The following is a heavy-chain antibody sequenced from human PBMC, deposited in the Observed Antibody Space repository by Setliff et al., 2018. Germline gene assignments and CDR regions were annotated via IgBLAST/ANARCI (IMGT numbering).Heavy chain of an antibody. CDR1: GGSISSYY. V-gene: IGHV4-4*07. CDR3: ARDLGHGGDSDY. D-gene: IGHD2-21*02. Sequence: LSLTCTVSGGSISSYYWSWIRQPAGKGLEWIGHIYIGGSANYNPSLKSRLTISRDTSKNQVSLKLNSVTATDTAVYYCARDLGHGGDSDYWGQGSLVTVSS. J-gene: IGHJ4*02. CDR2: IYIGGSA.